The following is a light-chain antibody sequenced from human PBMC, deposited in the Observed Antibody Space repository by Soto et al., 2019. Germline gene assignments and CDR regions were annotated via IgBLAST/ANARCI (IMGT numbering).Light chain of an antibody. V-gene: IGLV7-46*01. CDR2: DTS. J-gene: IGLJ2*01. CDR1: TGAVTSGHY. CDR3: FLSYSGALVV. Sequence: QTVVTQEPSLTVSPGGTVTLTCGSSTGAVTSGHYPYWFQQKPGQAPRTLIYDTSNKHSWTPARFSGSLLGGKAALTLSGAQPEDEAEYYCFLSYSGALVVFGGGTKLTVL.